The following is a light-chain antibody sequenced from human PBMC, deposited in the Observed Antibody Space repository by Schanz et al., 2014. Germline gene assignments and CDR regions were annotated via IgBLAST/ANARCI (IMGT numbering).Light chain of an antibody. J-gene: IGKJ4*01. CDR2: FSS. CDR1: QTISTN. CDR3: QQRYSTTIT. Sequence: DIQMTQSPSSLSASVGDRVTITCRASQTISTNLNWYQQKPGRAPQLLIYFSSNLQSGVPSRFSGGGSGTHFTLTISSLQPEDFATYYCQQRYSTTITFGGGTRVEIK. V-gene: IGKV1-39*01.